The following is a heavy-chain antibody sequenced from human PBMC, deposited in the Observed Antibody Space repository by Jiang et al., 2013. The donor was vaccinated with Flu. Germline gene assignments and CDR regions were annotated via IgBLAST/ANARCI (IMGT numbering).Heavy chain of an antibody. CDR1: GFTFSSYG. V-gene: IGHV3-30*18. J-gene: IGHJ3*02. CDR2: ISYDGSNK. D-gene: IGHD1-26*01. Sequence: VQLLESGGGVVQPGRSLRLSCAASGFTFSSYGMHWVRQAPGKGLEWVAVISYDGSNKYYADSVKGRFTISRDNSKNTLYLQMNSLRAEDTAVYYCAKALIVGATMAAFDI. CDR3: AKALIVGATMAAFDI.